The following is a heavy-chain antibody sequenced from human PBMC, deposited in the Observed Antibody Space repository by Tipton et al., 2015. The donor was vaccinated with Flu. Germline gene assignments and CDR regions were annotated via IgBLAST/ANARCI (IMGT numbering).Heavy chain of an antibody. Sequence: TLSLTCTVSGGSVSSGGAYWSWIRQRPGKGLEWIGCIYASGSTNYNPSLKSRLTMSVDTSKNQLSLKLSSVTAADTAVYYCARAHRPTMIRGASPLGFWGQGSLVTVSS. J-gene: IGHJ4*02. CDR2: IYASGST. CDR3: ARAHRPTMIRGASPLGF. CDR1: GGSVSSGGAY. D-gene: IGHD3-10*01. V-gene: IGHV4-61*08.